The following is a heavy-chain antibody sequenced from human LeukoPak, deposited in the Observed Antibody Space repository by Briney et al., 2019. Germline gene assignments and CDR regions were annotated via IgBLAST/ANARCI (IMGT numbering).Heavy chain of an antibody. J-gene: IGHJ5*02. V-gene: IGHV4-59*01. CDR1: GGSISSYY. Sequence: SETLSLTCTVSGGSISSYYWSWIRQPPGKGLEWIGYIYYSGSTNYNPSLKSRVTISVDTSKNQFSLKLSSVTAADTAVYYCARDKRSTTRGVGWFDPWGQGTLVTVSS. CDR2: IYYSGST. D-gene: IGHD1/OR15-1a*01. CDR3: ARDKRSTTRGVGWFDP.